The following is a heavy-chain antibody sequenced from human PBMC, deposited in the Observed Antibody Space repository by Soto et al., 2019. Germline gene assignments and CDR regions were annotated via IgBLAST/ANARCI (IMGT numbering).Heavy chain of an antibody. J-gene: IGHJ4*02. CDR2: LTWNGEVL. Sequence: EVQLAESGGALVQPGRSLRLSCVASGFTFDDYAIHGVRQTPGKGLEWVSGLTWNGEVLGYADSVKGRFTISRDNAKNSLYLEMNSLRPEDTALYYCVKDSESSGYLTHLDYWGQGTLVTVSS. CDR3: VKDSESSGYLTHLDY. CDR1: GFTFDDYA. D-gene: IGHD3-22*01. V-gene: IGHV3-9*01.